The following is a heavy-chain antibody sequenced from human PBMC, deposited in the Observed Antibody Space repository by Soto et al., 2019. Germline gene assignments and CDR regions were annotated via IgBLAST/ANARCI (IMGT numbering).Heavy chain of an antibody. CDR3: ARDVRGYSYGYIGY. V-gene: IGHV4-61*01. CDR1: GGSVSSGSYY. Sequence: SETLSLTCTVSGGSVSSGSYYWSWIRQPPGKGLEWIGYIYYSGSTNYNPSLKSRVTISVDTSKNQFSLKLSSVTAADTAVYYCARDVRGYSYGYIGYWGQGTLVTVSS. CDR2: IYYSGST. D-gene: IGHD5-18*01. J-gene: IGHJ4*02.